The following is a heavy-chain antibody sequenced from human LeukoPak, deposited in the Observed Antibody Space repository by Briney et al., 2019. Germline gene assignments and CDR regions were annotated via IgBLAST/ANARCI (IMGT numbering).Heavy chain of an antibody. J-gene: IGHJ4*02. CDR3: ARSPMYYYDGTGYGGWYFDY. CDR1: RFTFSAVSRFVFSNSW. V-gene: IGHV3-74*03. CDR2: INSDGSIT. Sequence: GGSLRLSCAASRFTFSAVSRFVFSNSWMHWVRQAPGEGLEWVSRINSDGSITEYADSVKGRFTISRDNAKNTLYLQMNSLRAEDTAVYYCARSPMYYYDGTGYGGWYFDYWGQGTLVTASS. D-gene: IGHD3-22*01.